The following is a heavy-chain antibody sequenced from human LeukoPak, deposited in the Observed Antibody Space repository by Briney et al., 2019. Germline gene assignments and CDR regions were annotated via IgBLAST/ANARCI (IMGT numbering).Heavy chain of an antibody. J-gene: IGHJ6*02. Sequence: PSETLSLTCTVSGGSVSSGSYYWSWIRQPPGKGLEWIGYIYYSGSTNYNPSLKSRVTISVDTSKNQFSLKLSSVTAADTAVYYCARSSPSGSTVGMDVWGQGTTVTVSS. D-gene: IGHD2-15*01. CDR1: GGSVSSGSYY. CDR2: IYYSGST. CDR3: ARSSPSGSTVGMDV. V-gene: IGHV4-61*01.